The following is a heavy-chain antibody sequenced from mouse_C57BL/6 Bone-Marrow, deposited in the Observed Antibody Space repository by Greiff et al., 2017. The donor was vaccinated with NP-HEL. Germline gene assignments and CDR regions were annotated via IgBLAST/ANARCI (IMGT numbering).Heavy chain of an antibody. CDR2: IYPGDGDT. J-gene: IGHJ3*01. V-gene: IGHV1-80*01. Sequence: QVQLKQSGAELVKPGASVKISCKASGYEFSNYWMNWVTQRPGKGLEWIGQIYPGDGDTNYNGKFKDKATLTADKSSSPAYMQLSRLTSEDSAVYFCARGAYWGQGTLVTVSA. CDR1: GYEFSNYW. CDR3: ARGAY.